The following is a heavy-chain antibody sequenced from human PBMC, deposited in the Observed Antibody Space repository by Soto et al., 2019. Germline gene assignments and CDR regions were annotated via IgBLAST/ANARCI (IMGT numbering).Heavy chain of an antibody. V-gene: IGHV4-34*01. D-gene: IGHD3-10*01. CDR3: ARGDYYGSGSYYNGYYYYGMDV. CDR1: GGSFSGYY. Sequence: QVQLQQWGAGLLKPSETLSLTCAVYGGSFSGYYWSWIRQPPGKGLEWIGEINHSGSTNYNPSLKSRVTISVDTSKTQFSLKLSSVTAADTAVYYCARGDYYGSGSYYNGYYYYGMDVWGQGTTVTVSS. CDR2: INHSGST. J-gene: IGHJ6*02.